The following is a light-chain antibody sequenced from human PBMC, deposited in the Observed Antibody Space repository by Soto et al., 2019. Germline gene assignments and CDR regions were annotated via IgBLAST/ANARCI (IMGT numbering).Light chain of an antibody. CDR1: QSVSSRN. CDR2: GAS. J-gene: IGKJ2*01. CDR3: LRYGDSPPAYT. Sequence: EIVLTQSPGTVSLSPGERATLSCRASQSVSSRNLAWYRQKPGQAPSLLIFGASNRATGIPDRFSGSGSGTDFSLTISRLEPEECAVYYCLRYGDSPPAYTFGQGTRLDIK. V-gene: IGKV3-20*01.